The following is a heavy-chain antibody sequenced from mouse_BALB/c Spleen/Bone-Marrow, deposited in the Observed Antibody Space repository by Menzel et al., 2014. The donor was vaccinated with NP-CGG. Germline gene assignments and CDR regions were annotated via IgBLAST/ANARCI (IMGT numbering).Heavy chain of an antibody. J-gene: IGHJ4*01. CDR3: ATARATSYAMDY. V-gene: IGHV1-69*02. CDR2: IDPSDSYT. CDR1: GYTFTSYW. Sequence: QVQLQQSGAELVEPGASVKLSCKASGYTFTSYWMHWVKQRPGQGLEWIGEIDPSDSYTNYNQKFKGKATLTVDKSSSTAYMQLSSLTSEDSAVYYCATARATSYAMDYWGQGTSVTVSS. D-gene: IGHD3-1*01.